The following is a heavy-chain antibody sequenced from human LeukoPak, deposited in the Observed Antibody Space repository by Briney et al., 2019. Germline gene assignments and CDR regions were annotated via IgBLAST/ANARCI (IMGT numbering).Heavy chain of an antibody. CDR3: ARDYSYGLDV. Sequence: GGSLRLSCAASGFSVSTNYMSWVRQAPGKGLVWVSHIKSDGSFTTYADSVKGRFTISRDNAKNTLYLQMNSLRAEDTAVYYCARDYSYGLDVWGQGTTVTVSS. V-gene: IGHV3-74*01. J-gene: IGHJ6*02. CDR2: IKSDGSFT. D-gene: IGHD2-15*01. CDR1: GFSVSTNY.